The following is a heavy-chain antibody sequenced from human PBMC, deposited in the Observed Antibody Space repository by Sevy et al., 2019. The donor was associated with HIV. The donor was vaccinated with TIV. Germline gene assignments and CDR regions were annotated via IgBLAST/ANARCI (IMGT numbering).Heavy chain of an antibody. CDR1: GGSVSSGSYY. J-gene: IGHJ6*02. V-gene: IGHV4-61*01. D-gene: IGHD5-18*01. CDR3: ARDRRGYSYGYTSYYYYGMDV. CDR2: IYYSGST. Sequence: SKTLSLTCTVSGGSVSSGSYYWSWIRQPPGKGLEWIGYIYYSGSTNYNPSLKSRVTISVDTSKNQFSLKLSSVTAADTAVYYCARDRRGYSYGYTSYYYYGMDVWGQGTTVTVSS.